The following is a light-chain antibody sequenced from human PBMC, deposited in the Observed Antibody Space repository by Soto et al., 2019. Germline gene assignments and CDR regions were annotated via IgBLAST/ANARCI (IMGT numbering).Light chain of an antibody. J-gene: IGLJ2*01. CDR2: EVT. V-gene: IGLV2-8*01. Sequence: QSALTQPPSASGSPGQSVTISCTGTSSDVGSYNYVSWYQQHPGKAPKLMIYEVTKRSSGVPDRFSGSKSGNTASLTVSGLQAEDEADYYCTSYAGSSTVIFGGGTKVTVL. CDR1: SSDVGSYNY. CDR3: TSYAGSSTVI.